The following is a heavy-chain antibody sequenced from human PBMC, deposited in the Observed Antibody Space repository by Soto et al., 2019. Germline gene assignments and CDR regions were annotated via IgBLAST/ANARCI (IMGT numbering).Heavy chain of an antibody. CDR1: GDSITSDY. J-gene: IGHJ6*02. D-gene: IGHD2-15*01. Sequence: PSETLSLTCTVSGDSITSDYWNWIRQPPGKGLEWIGYTYYSGGPKYNPSLESRVTISVDTSQNQFSLRLTSVTVADTAVYYCAREREVVASMDVWGQGTSVTVSS. CDR3: AREREVVASMDV. CDR2: TYYSGGP. V-gene: IGHV4-59*01.